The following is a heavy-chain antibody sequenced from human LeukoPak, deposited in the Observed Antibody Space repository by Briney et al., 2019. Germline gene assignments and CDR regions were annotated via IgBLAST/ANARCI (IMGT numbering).Heavy chain of an antibody. V-gene: IGHV1-69*05. J-gene: IGHJ4*02. D-gene: IGHD4-11*01. Sequence: ASVKVSCKASGYTFTGYYMHWVRQAPGQGLEWMGRIIPIFGTANYAQKFQGRVTITTDESTSTAYMELSSLRSEDTAVYYCARDHLSLQYFDYWGQGTLVTVSS. CDR3: ARDHLSLQYFDY. CDR2: IIPIFGTA. CDR1: GYTFTGYY.